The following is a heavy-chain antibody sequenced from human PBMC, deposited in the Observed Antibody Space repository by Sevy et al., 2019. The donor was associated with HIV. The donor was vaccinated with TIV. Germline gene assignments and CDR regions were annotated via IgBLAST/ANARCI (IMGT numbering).Heavy chain of an antibody. CDR3: XXXXXXXXSPGDH. V-gene: IGHV3-7*01. CDR2: MNMEGSER. J-gene: IGHJ4*02. CDR1: GFSFSNFW. Sequence: GGSLRLSCAASGFSFSNFWMIWVRQAPEKGLEWVAMMNMEGSERSYLDSVRGRFTISRDNAKKSLYLQMNSLKSEDXXXXXXXXXXXXXXSPGDHWGRGTLVTVSS.